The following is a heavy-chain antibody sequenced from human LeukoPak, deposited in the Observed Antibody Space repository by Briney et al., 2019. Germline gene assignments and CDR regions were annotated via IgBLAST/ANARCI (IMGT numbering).Heavy chain of an antibody. D-gene: IGHD3-10*01. CDR1: VGSISSYY. CDR3: ARHFEGSGVTIDY. J-gene: IGHJ4*02. V-gene: IGHV4-59*08. Sequence: SGTLSLTCTVSVGSISSYYWSWIRQPPGKGLEWIGYIYYSGSTNYNPSIKSRVTISVDPSKNQFSLKMSPVTAADTAVYYCARHFEGSGVTIDYWGQGTLVTVSS. CDR2: IYYSGST.